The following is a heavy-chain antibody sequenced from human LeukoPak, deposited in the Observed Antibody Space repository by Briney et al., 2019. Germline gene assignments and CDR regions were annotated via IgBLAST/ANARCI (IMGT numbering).Heavy chain of an antibody. V-gene: IGHV5-51*01. CDR3: ANYLGYCSSTSCYGAFDI. D-gene: IGHD2-2*01. J-gene: IGHJ3*02. CDR1: GYSFISYW. CDR2: IYLGDSDT. Sequence: GESLKISCKGSGYSFISYWIGWVRQMPGKGLEWMGIIYLGDSDTRYSPSFQGQVTISADKSISTAFLQWSSLKASDTAMYYCANYLGYCSSTSCYGAFDIWGQGTMVTVSS.